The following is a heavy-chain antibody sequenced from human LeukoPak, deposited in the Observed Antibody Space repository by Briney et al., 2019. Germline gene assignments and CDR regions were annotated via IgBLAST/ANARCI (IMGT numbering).Heavy chain of an antibody. Sequence: GGSLRLSCAASGFTFSSYSMNWVRQAPGKGLEWVSAISGSGGSTYYADSVKGRFTISRDNSKNTLYLQMNSLRAEDTAVYYCAKGGVPAAIDYYYMDVWGKGTTVTVSS. CDR2: ISGSGGST. V-gene: IGHV3-23*01. D-gene: IGHD2-2*02. CDR3: AKGGVPAAIDYYYMDV. J-gene: IGHJ6*03. CDR1: GFTFSSYS.